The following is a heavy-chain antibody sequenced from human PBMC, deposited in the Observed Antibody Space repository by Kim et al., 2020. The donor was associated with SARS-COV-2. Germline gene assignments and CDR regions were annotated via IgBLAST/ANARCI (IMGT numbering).Heavy chain of an antibody. CDR3: ARTTTVVTIDAFDI. Sequence: AQKCQGRVTMTRDTSTSTVYMELSSLRSEDTAVYYCARTTTVVTIDAFDIWGQGTMVTVSS. V-gene: IGHV1-46*01. J-gene: IGHJ3*02. D-gene: IGHD4-17*01.